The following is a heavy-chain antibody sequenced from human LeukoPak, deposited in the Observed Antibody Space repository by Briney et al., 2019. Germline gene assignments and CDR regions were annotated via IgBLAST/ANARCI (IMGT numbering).Heavy chain of an antibody. D-gene: IGHD3-10*01. V-gene: IGHV3-74*01. J-gene: IGHJ4*02. CDR2: IRGEGGDT. CDR1: GFTFSNYW. CDR3: ARDRVLGSGSSDY. Sequence: GGSLRLSCTVSGFTFSNYWMHWVRQAPGKGLVWVSRIRGEGGDTNYADSVKGRFTVSRDNAKNTLYLQMNSLTTEDTAVYFCARDRVLGSGSSDYWGQGTLVTVSS.